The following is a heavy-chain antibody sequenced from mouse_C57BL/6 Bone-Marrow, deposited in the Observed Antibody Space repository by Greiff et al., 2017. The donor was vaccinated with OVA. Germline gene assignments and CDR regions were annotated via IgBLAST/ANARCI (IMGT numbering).Heavy chain of an antibody. V-gene: IGHV1-55*01. D-gene: IGHD1-1*01. CDR1: GYTFTSYW. CDR2: IYPGSGRT. CDR3: ARAGITTVEGDFAMDY. Sequence: QVQLQQPGAELVKPGASVKMSCKASGYTFTSYWITWVKQRPGQGLEWIGDIYPGSGRTNYNEKFKSKATLTVDTSSSTAYMQLSSLTFEDSAVYYCARAGITTVEGDFAMDYWGQGTSVTVSS. J-gene: IGHJ4*01.